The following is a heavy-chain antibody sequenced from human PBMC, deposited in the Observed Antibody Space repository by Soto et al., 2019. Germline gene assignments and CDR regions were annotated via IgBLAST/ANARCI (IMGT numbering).Heavy chain of an antibody. V-gene: IGHV4-59*01. D-gene: IGHD3-10*01. CDR2: IYYTGTT. CDR1: GGSISGYY. Sequence: SETLSLTCIVSGGSISGYYWGWVRQPPGKALEYIGYIYYTGTTNYNPSLQSRVTMSVDTSKNQLSLKLSSVTAADTAVYYCARHYGSGTYPLDYWGQGALVTVSS. CDR3: ARHYGSGTYPLDY. J-gene: IGHJ4*02.